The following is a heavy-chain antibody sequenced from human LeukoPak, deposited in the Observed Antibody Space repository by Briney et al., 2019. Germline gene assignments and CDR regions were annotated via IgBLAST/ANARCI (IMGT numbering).Heavy chain of an antibody. CDR3: AKDVRRAEYCSATTCYTSSFDY. J-gene: IGHJ4*02. CDR1: GFRFKNFA. V-gene: IGHV3-23*01. D-gene: IGHD2-2*02. Sequence: GGSLRLSCAASGFRFKNFAMTWVRQAPGKGQEWVSTITASGGGAYYADSVKGRFTISRDNSKDTLSLQMNTLRAEDTAVYYCAKDVRRAEYCSATTCYTSSFDYWGLGTLVTVSS. CDR2: ITASGGGA.